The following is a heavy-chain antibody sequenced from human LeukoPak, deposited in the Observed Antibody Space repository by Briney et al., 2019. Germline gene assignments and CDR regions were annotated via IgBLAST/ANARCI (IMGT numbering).Heavy chain of an antibody. CDR1: GYTFTSYA. V-gene: IGHV7-4-1*02. J-gene: IGHJ6*03. CDR3: ARGEYYYDSSGYSYYYYYYYMDV. Sequence: ASMKVSCKASGYTFTSYAMNWVRQAPGQGLEWMGWINTNTGNPTYAQGFTGRFVFSLDTSVSTAYLQISSLEAEDTAVYYCARGEYYYDSSGYSYYYYYYYMDVWGKGTTVTVSS. D-gene: IGHD3-22*01. CDR2: INTNTGNP.